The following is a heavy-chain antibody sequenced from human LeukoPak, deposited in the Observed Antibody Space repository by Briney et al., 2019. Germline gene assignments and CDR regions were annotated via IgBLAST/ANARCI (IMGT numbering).Heavy chain of an antibody. J-gene: IGHJ4*02. CDR1: GFTFSDYG. CDR2: ISYDGRNE. D-gene: IGHD2-2*01. V-gene: IGHV3-30*18. CDR3: AKGVDVPAALWAIDY. Sequence: GGSLRLSCVASGFTFSDYGMLWVRQPPGKGLERVAVISYDGRNEHYADSVKGRFTISRDNSKNTLYLQMNSLRAEDTAVYYCAKGVDVPAALWAIDYWGQGTLVTVSS.